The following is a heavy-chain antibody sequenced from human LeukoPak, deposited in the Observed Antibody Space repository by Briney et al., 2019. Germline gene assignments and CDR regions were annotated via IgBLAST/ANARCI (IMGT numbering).Heavy chain of an antibody. CDR2: INPNSGGT. D-gene: IGHD3-22*01. Sequence: ASVKVSCKAPGYTFTGYYMHWVRQAPGQGLEWMGWINPNSGGTNYAQKFQGRVTMTRDTSISTAYMELSRLRSDDTAVYYCARDLPLYYYDSSGYTWGQGTLVTVSS. CDR1: GYTFTGYY. J-gene: IGHJ5*02. CDR3: ARDLPLYYYDSSGYT. V-gene: IGHV1-2*02.